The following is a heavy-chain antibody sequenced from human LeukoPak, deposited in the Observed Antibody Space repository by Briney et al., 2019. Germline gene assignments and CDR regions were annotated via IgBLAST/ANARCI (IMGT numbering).Heavy chain of an antibody. Sequence: GGSLRLSCAASGFPLSSYSINWVRQAPGKGLEWVSYIYSSGSAIYYVDSVKGRFTVSRDNAKNSLFLQMNSPRAEDTAVYYCVRVKGSYFDYWGQGALVTVSS. CDR1: GFPLSSYS. J-gene: IGHJ4*02. CDR3: VRVKGSYFDY. V-gene: IGHV3-48*01. CDR2: IYSSGSAI. D-gene: IGHD2-15*01.